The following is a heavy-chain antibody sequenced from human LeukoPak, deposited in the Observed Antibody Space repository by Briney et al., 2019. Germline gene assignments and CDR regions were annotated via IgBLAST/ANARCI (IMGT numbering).Heavy chain of an antibody. CDR3: ARHRDSSSSDWFDP. V-gene: IGHV4-4*09. J-gene: IGHJ5*02. CDR2: IYTSGST. CDR1: GGSISSYY. Sequence: PSETLSLTCTVSGGSISSYYWSWIRQPPGKGLEWIGYIYTSGSTNYNPSLKSRVTISVDTSKNQFSLKLSSVTAADTAVYYCARHRDSSSSDWFDPWGQGTLVTVSS. D-gene: IGHD6-6*01.